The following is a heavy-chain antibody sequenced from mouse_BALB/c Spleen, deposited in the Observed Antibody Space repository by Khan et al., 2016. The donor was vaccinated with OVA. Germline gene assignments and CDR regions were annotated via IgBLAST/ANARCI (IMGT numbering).Heavy chain of an antibody. J-gene: IGHJ2*01. CDR1: GYSITSDYA. CDR3: ARVYGGDFDY. V-gene: IGHV3-2*02. Sequence: DVQLQESGPGLVKPSQSLSLTCTVTGYSITSDYAWNWIRQFPGNKLEWMGFISYTGITNYNPSLPSRISITRDTSKNQFFLQLNSVTTEDTATYYCARVYGGDFDYWGQGTTLTGSS. CDR2: ISYTGIT. D-gene: IGHD1-1*01.